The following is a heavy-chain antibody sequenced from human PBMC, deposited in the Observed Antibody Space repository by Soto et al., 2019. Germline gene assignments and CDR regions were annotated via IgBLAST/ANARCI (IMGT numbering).Heavy chain of an antibody. V-gene: IGHV4-4*02. CDR1: GDSIRSSNW. D-gene: IGHD4-17*01. CDR3: ARVPRTVTDTVVAYFDL. Sequence: QVQLQESGPGQVKPSGTLSLTCAVSGDSIRSSNWWSWIRQSPRKGLEWIGEIYHTGTTDYNPSLRSRVTISVDNSKNQLSLKMTSVTAADTAVYFCARVPRTVTDTVVAYFDLWGRGTLVTVSS. J-gene: IGHJ2*01. CDR2: IYHTGTT.